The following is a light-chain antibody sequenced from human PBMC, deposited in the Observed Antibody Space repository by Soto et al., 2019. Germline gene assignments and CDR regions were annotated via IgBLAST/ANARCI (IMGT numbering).Light chain of an antibody. CDR3: QQRTNWPPT. CDR1: QSVRND. J-gene: IGKJ4*01. CDR2: SAS. V-gene: IGKV3-11*01. Sequence: EIVLTQSPATLSLSPGERATLSCRASQSVRNDLVWYHQKPGQAPRVLIYSASNRATGIPARFSGSGSGTDFTLTISSLEPEDFAVYYCQQRTNWPPTFGGGTTMEMK.